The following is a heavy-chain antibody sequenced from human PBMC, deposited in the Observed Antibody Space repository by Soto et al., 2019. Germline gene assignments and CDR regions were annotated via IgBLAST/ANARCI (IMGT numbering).Heavy chain of an antibody. CDR3: AREGSYPYNWFDP. Sequence: SETLSLTCAVSGGSISSSNWWSWVRQPPGKGLEWIGEIYHSGSTNYNPSLKSRVTISVDKSKNQFSLKLSSVTAADTAVYYCAREGSYPYNWFDPWGQGTLVTVSS. CDR1: GGSISSSNW. J-gene: IGHJ5*02. D-gene: IGHD1-26*01. V-gene: IGHV4-4*02. CDR2: IYHSGST.